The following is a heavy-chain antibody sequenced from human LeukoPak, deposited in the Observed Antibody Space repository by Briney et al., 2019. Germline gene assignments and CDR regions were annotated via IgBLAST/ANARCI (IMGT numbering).Heavy chain of an antibody. D-gene: IGHD6-19*01. CDR2: IDTDGTVT. V-gene: IGHV3-74*01. J-gene: IGHJ4*02. CDR1: GFTFSKYW. Sequence: GGSLRLSCAASGFTFSKYWMLWVRQAPGKGLESVSRIDTDGTVTTYAGSVKGRFTVSRDNADNTMFLQMNSVRDEDTAVYYCATKQWLAPPPDSWGQGTPVTVSS. CDR3: ATKQWLAPPPDS.